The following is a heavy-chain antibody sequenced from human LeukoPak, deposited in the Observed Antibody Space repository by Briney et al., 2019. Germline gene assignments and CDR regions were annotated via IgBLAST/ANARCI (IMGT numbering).Heavy chain of an antibody. CDR3: ARAPSPDYYDSSGYYYVLDFDY. CDR2: IYYSGST. D-gene: IGHD3-22*01. J-gene: IGHJ4*02. Sequence: KPSETLSLTCTVSGGSISSSSYYWGWIRQPPGKGLEWIGSIYYSGSTYYNPSLKSRVTISVDTSKNQFSLKLSSVTAADTAVYYCARAPSPDYYDSSGYYYVLDFDYWGQGTLVTVSS. CDR1: GGSISSSSYY. V-gene: IGHV4-39*07.